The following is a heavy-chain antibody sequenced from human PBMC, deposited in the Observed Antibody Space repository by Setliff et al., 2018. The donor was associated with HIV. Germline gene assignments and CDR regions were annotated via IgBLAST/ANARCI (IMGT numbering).Heavy chain of an antibody. D-gene: IGHD2-8*01. Sequence: GGSLRLSCAASGFTFSDYYMIWIRQAPGQGLEWVSYISTSSATKYYADSVKGRFTISRDNAKNSLYPQINSLRAEDTAVYYCAKSNANWFDLWGQGTLVTVSS. CDR3: AKSNANWFDL. CDR1: GFTFSDYY. CDR2: ISTSSATK. V-gene: IGHV3-11*01. J-gene: IGHJ5*02.